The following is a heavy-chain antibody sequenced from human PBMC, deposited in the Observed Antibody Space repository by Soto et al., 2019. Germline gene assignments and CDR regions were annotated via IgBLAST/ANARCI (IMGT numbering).Heavy chain of an antibody. J-gene: IGHJ6*02. CDR3: GADPHEYFDCFFFGPSAYGIVV. D-gene: IGHD3-9*01. Sequence: ASVKVSCKASGYTFTSYGISWVRQAPGQGLEWMGWISAYNGNTNYAQKLQGRVTMTTDTSTSTAYMELSSLRSEDTAVYYCGADPHEYFDCFFFGPSAYGIVVWGQGTTVTVS. CDR2: ISAYNGNT. CDR1: GYTFTSYG. V-gene: IGHV1-18*01.